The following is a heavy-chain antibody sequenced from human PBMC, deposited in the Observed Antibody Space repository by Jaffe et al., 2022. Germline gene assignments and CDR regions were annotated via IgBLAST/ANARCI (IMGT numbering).Heavy chain of an antibody. V-gene: IGHV3-23*01. D-gene: IGHD4-17*01. CDR1: GFTFSNSA. J-gene: IGHJ4*02. CDR2: INTNGGDT. Sequence: EVQLLESGGGLVQPGGSLRLSCAASGFTFSNSAMTWVRQAPGKGLEWISSINTNGGDTNYADSVKGRFTISRDNSKNTLYLQMNSLRAEDTAIYYCVKTPYGAPFDYWGQGTLVTVSS. CDR3: VKTPYGAPFDY.